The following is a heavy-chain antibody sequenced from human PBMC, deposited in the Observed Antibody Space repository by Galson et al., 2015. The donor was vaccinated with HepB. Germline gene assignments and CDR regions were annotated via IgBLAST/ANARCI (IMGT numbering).Heavy chain of an antibody. Sequence: SLRLSCAASGFTFSSYGMHWVRQALGKGLEWVAVIWYDGSNKYYADSVKGRFTISRDNSKYTLYLQMNSLRAEDTAVYYCAKYSSSNYYYYYYGMDVWGQGTPVTVSS. V-gene: IGHV3-33*06. CDR1: GFTFSSYG. J-gene: IGHJ6*02. CDR2: IWYDGSNK. CDR3: AKYSSSNYYYYYYGMDV. D-gene: IGHD6-6*01.